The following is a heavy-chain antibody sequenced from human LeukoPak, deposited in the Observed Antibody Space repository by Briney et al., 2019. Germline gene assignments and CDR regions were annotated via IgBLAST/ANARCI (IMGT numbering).Heavy chain of an antibody. J-gene: IGHJ4*02. CDR3: ARGGDVLRFLEWSRPLDY. D-gene: IGHD3-3*01. CDR1: GFTFSSYS. Sequence: PGGSLRLSCAASGFTFSSYSMNWVRQAPGKGLEWVSSISSSSSYIYYADSVKGRFTISRDNAKNSLYLQMNSLRAEDTAVYYCARGGDVLRFLEWSRPLDYWGQGTLVTVSS. CDR2: ISSSSSYI. V-gene: IGHV3-21*01.